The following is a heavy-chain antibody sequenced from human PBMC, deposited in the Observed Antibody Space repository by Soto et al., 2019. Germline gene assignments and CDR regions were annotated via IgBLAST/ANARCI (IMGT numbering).Heavy chain of an antibody. D-gene: IGHD2-2*02. J-gene: IGHJ6*02. CDR1: GGSISSGDYY. V-gene: IGHV4-30-4*01. Sequence: PSETLSLTCTVSGGSISSGDYYWSWIRQPPGKGLEWIGYIYYSGSTYYNPSLKSRVTISVDTSKNQFSLKLSSVTAAVTAVYYCAGGGYCSSTSCYINYYYGMDVWGQGTTVTVSS. CDR2: IYYSGST. CDR3: AGGGYCSSTSCYINYYYGMDV.